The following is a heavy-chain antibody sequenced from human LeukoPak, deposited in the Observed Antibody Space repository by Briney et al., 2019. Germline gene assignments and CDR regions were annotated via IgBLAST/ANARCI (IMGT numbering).Heavy chain of an antibody. CDR3: AKGAVSYSGSGSYPVDY. V-gene: IGHV3-30*02. CDR2: IRYDGSNK. J-gene: IGHJ4*02. Sequence: GGSLRLSCAASGFTFSSYWMHWVRQAPGKGLEWVAFIRYDGSNKYYADSVKGRFTISRDHSKNTLYLQMNSLRAEDTAVYYCAKGAVSYSGSGSYPVDYWGQGTLVTVSS. CDR1: GFTFSSYW. D-gene: IGHD3-10*01.